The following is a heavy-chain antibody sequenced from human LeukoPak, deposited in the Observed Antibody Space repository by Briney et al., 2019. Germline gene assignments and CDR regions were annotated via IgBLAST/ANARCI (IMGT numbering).Heavy chain of an antibody. Sequence: PSETLSLTCAVSGGSISSGGYYWSWIRQHPGKGLEWIGYIYYSGSTYYNPSLKSRVTISVDTSKNQFSLKLSSVTAADTAVYYCARDPSASSSSWYSAFDIWGQGTMVTVSS. V-gene: IGHV4-31*11. CDR3: ARDPSASSSSWYSAFDI. CDR1: GGSISSGGYY. D-gene: IGHD6-13*01. J-gene: IGHJ3*02. CDR2: IYYSGST.